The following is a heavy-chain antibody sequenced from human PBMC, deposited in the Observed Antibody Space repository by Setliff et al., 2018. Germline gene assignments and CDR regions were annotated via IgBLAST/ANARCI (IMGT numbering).Heavy chain of an antibody. V-gene: IGHV5-51*01. CDR2: IYPGDSQT. Sequence: PGESLKISCKGSGYSFSNFWIGWLRQMPGKGLEWMVIIYPGDSQTRYSPYFQGQVTMSADKSINTSFLQWNNLKASDTAAYYCARRGERFFNCFDSLGQGTLVTVSS. J-gene: IGHJ5*01. CDR3: ARRGERFFNCFDS. D-gene: IGHD2-21*01. CDR1: GYSFSNFW.